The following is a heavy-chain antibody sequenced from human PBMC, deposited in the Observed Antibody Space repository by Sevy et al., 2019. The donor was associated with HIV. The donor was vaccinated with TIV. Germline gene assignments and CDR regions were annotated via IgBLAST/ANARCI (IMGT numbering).Heavy chain of an antibody. CDR1: GFTFSSYS. CDR3: AGGRFDSSGSFDAFDI. Sequence: GGSLRLSCAASGFTFSSYSMNWVRQAPGKGLEWVSYISSSSSTIYYADSVKGRFTISRDTSKNTLFLQMNSLRTEDTALYYCAGGRFDSSGSFDAFDIWGQGTMVTVSS. CDR2: ISSSSSTI. V-gene: IGHV3-48*01. D-gene: IGHD3-22*01. J-gene: IGHJ3*02.